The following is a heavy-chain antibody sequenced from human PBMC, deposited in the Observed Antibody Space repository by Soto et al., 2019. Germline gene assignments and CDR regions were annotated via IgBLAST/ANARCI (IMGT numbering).Heavy chain of an antibody. J-gene: IGHJ4*02. V-gene: IGHV3-49*04. Sequence: PGGSLRLSCTTSGFTCGDYAMNWVRQAPGKGLEWVGFIRSKAYGGTTESAASVKGRFSISRDDSKSIAYLQMSSLKSEDTAVYYCSTGDINLAWPHFDYWGQGTLVTVPQ. CDR1: GFTCGDYA. CDR3: STGDINLAWPHFDY. CDR2: IRSKAYGGTT.